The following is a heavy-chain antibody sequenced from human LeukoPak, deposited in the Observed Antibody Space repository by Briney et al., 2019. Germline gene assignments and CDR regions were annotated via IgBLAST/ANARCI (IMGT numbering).Heavy chain of an antibody. J-gene: IGHJ4*02. V-gene: IGHV3-43*02. Sequence: GGSLRLSCAASGFTFSSYAMSWVRQAPGKGLEWVSLISGDGGSTYYADSVKGRFTISRDNSKNSLYLQMNSLRTEDTALYYCAKDLVYYDSSGIDYWGQGTLVTVSS. D-gene: IGHD3-22*01. CDR3: AKDLVYYDSSGIDY. CDR2: ISGDGGST. CDR1: GFTFSSYA.